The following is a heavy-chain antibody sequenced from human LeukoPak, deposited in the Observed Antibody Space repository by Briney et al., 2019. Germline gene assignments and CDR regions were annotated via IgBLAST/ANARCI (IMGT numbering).Heavy chain of an antibody. Sequence: GGSLRLSCAASGFTFSSYWMSWVRQAPGKGLEWVANIKQDGSEKYYVDSVKGRFTISRDNAKNSLYLQMNSLRAEDTAVYYCAGGERGYSYGYSPPYYFDYWGQGTLVTVSS. J-gene: IGHJ4*02. CDR3: AGGERGYSYGYSPPYYFDY. V-gene: IGHV3-7*01. CDR1: GFTFSSYW. D-gene: IGHD5-18*01. CDR2: IKQDGSEK.